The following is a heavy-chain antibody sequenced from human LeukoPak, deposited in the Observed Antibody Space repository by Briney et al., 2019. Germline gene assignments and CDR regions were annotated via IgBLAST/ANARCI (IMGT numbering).Heavy chain of an antibody. J-gene: IGHJ3*02. D-gene: IGHD2-21*02. Sequence: PSETLSPTCTVSGGSISSGDYYWSWIRQPPGKGLEWIGYIYYSGSTYYNPSLKSRVTISVDTSKNQFSLKLSSVTAADTAVYYCARDVNCGGDCFSGNAFDIWGQGTMVTVSS. CDR1: GGSISSGDYY. V-gene: IGHV4-30-4*01. CDR3: ARDVNCGGDCFSGNAFDI. CDR2: IYYSGST.